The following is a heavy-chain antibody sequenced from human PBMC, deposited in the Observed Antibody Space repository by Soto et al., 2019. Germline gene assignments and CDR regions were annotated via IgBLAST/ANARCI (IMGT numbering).Heavy chain of an antibody. CDR1: GFTVSSNY. J-gene: IGHJ6*02. Sequence: GGSLRLSCAASGFTVSSNYMSWVRQAPGKGLEWVSVIYSGGSTYYADSVKGRFTISRDNSKNTLYLQMNSLRAEDTAVYYCARVPDYYDSSGYAPGYYGMDVWGQGTTVTVSS. CDR3: ARVPDYYDSSGYAPGYYGMDV. V-gene: IGHV3-53*01. CDR2: IYSGGST. D-gene: IGHD3-22*01.